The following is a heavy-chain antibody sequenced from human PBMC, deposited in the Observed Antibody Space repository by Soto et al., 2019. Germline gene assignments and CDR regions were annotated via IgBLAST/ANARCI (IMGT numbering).Heavy chain of an antibody. J-gene: IGHJ5*02. CDR2: ISAFNGNT. CDR1: GDTFTNLG. CDR3: ARGRLGAAAGNWFDP. V-gene: IGHV1-18*04. Sequence: EASVKVSCKASGDTFTNLGISWVRQAPGQGLEWMGWISAFNGNTNYAQKFQGRVTMTTETSTRTLYMELRSLRSDDTAVYYCARGRLGAAAGNWFDPWGQGTLVTVSS. D-gene: IGHD6-13*01.